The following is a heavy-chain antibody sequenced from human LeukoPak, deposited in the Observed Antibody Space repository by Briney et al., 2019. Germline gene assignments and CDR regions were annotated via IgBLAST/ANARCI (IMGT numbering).Heavy chain of an antibody. CDR3: AKDLAHSGYTDGFDY. D-gene: IGHD5-12*01. CDR1: GFTFSSYG. Sequence: GRSLRLSCAASGFTFSSYGMHWVRQAPGKGLEWVAVIWYDGSNKYYADSVKGRFTISRDNSKNTLYLQMNSLRAEDTAVYYCAKDLAHSGYTDGFDYWGQGTLVTVSS. V-gene: IGHV3-33*06. CDR2: IWYDGSNK. J-gene: IGHJ4*02.